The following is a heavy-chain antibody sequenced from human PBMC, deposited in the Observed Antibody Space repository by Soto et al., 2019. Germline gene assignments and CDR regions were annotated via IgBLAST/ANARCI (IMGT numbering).Heavy chain of an antibody. J-gene: IGHJ6*03. V-gene: IGHV1-2*04. CDR3: ARESGGATATLDYYYFYMDV. D-gene: IGHD5-12*01. CDR2: INPNGGVT. Sequence: QVQLVQSGAEVRKPGASVTVSYMSSGDSFNDYYIHWVRQAPGQGFEWMGWINPNGGVTKYAQKFQGWVSMTRDTSIRTVYMQLSRLRSDDTAVYYCARESGGATATLDYYYFYMDVWGTGTTVTVSS. CDR1: GDSFNDYY.